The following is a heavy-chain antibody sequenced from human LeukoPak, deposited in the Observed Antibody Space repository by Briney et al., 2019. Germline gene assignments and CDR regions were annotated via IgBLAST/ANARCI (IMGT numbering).Heavy chain of an antibody. V-gene: IGHV3-74*01. CDR2: VDNYGSST. CDR1: GFSFSNYR. J-gene: IGHJ5*02. CDR3: ARDGEGHYNFFSP. D-gene: IGHD4-17*01. Sequence: GGSLRLSCAASGFSFSNYRMAWVRQAPGQGLVWVARVDNYGSSTDYAESVRGRFTISRDNANNTVFLQMNSLTAEDTAVYFCARDGEGHYNFFSPWGQGVLVTVSS.